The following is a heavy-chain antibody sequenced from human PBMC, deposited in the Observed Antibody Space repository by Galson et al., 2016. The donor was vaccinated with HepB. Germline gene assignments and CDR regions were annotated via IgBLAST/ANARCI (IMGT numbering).Heavy chain of an antibody. Sequence: SLRLSCAVSAFTFNNYAMHWVRQAPGKGPEWVAFISYDGSNNYYSDSVKGRFAISRVNSRNTLSLQVNSLRAEDTAVYYCASGYYYDSSGYYSDFWGQGTLVTVSS. CDR2: ISYDGSNN. J-gene: IGHJ4*02. CDR3: ASGYYYDSSGYYSDF. CDR1: AFTFNNYA. V-gene: IGHV3-30-3*02. D-gene: IGHD3-22*01.